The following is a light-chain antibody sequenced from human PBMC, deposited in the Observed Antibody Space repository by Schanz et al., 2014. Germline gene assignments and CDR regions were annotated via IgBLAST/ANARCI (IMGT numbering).Light chain of an antibody. V-gene: IGLV2-8*01. CDR3: AAWDDSLNIFV. CDR1: SSDVGGYNY. J-gene: IGLJ1*01. Sequence: QSALTQPPSASGSPGQSVTISCTGTSSDVGGYNYVSWYQQHPGKAPKVMIYEVSKRPSGVPDRFSGSKSGTSASLAISGLQSGDEADYYCAAWDDSLNIFVFGSGTKLTVL. CDR2: EVS.